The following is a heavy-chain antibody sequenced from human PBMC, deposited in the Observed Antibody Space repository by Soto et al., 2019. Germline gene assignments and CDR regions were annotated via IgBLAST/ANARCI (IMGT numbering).Heavy chain of an antibody. CDR3: ARDRSSYDFDY. D-gene: IGHD6-6*01. V-gene: IGHV4-61*01. Sequence: SETLSLTCTVSGDSVGSRTYYWSWIRQPPGRGLEWIGYIYYSGSTKSNPSLKSRVTISVDTSKNQFSLKMNYVTAADTAVYYCARDRSSYDFDYWGQGTLVTVSS. CDR2: IYYSGST. CDR1: GDSVGSRTYY. J-gene: IGHJ4*02.